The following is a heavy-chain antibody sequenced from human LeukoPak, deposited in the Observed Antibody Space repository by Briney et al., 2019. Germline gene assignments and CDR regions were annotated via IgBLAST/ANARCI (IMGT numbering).Heavy chain of an antibody. J-gene: IGHJ3*02. V-gene: IGHV4-59*08. CDR2: IYYSGST. Sequence: SETLSLTCTVSGGSISSYYWSWIRQPPGKGLEWIGYIYYSGSTNYNPSLKSRVTISVDTSKNQFSLKLSSVTAADTAVYYCARSVEMATTAFDIWGQGTMVTVSS. D-gene: IGHD5-24*01. CDR1: GGSISSYY. CDR3: ARSVEMATTAFDI.